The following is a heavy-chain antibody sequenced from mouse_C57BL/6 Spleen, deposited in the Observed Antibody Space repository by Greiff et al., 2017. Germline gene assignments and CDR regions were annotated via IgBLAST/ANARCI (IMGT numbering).Heavy chain of an antibody. CDR1: GYTFTSYW. J-gene: IGHJ4*01. CDR3: ARSDNYGAMDY. Sequence: QVQLQQPGAELVMPGASVKLSCKASGYTFTSYWMHWVKQRPGRGLEWIGRIDPNSGGTKYNEKFKSKATLTVDKPSSTAYMQLSSLTSEDSAVYYCARSDNYGAMDYWGQGTSVTVSS. V-gene: IGHV1-72*01. CDR2: IDPNSGGT. D-gene: IGHD1-1*01.